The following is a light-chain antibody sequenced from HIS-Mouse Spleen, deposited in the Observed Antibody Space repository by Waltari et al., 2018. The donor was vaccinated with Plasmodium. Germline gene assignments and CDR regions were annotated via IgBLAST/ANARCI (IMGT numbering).Light chain of an antibody. CDR3: CSYAGSYTYV. J-gene: IGLJ1*01. CDR1: SSDFGGYNY. Sequence: QSALTQPRSVSGSPGQSVTISCTGTSSDFGGYNYVSWYQQNPGKAPKLMIYDVSKRPSGVPDRFSGSKSGNTASLTISGLQAEDEADYYCCSYAGSYTYVFGTGTKVTVL. V-gene: IGLV2-11*01. CDR2: DVS.